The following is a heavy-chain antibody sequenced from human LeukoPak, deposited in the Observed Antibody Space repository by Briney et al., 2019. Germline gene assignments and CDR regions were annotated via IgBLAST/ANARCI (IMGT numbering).Heavy chain of an antibody. Sequence: ASVKVSCKASGGTFSSYAISWVRQAPGQGLEWMGGIIPIFGTANYAQKFQGRVTITADESTSTAYMELSSLRSEDTAVYYCARSKLLWFGESTNKQYYYYYMDVWGKGTTVTISS. CDR3: ARSKLLWFGESTNKQYYYYYMDV. V-gene: IGHV1-69*13. J-gene: IGHJ6*03. D-gene: IGHD3-10*01. CDR2: IIPIFGTA. CDR1: GGTFSSYA.